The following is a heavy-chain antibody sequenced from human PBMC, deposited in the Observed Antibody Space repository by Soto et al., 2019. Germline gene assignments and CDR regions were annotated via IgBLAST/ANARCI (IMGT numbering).Heavy chain of an antibody. V-gene: IGHV4-31*03. D-gene: IGHD6-19*01. CDR1: GGSISSGGYY. Sequence: SLTCTVSGGSISSGGYYWNWVRQHPGKGLEGIGYTYYSENTYYNPSLNSRITISADTSKNQFSLKLSSVTAADTAVYYCARLSSSGWPIDSWGQGTLITVSS. CDR2: TYYSENT. J-gene: IGHJ4*02. CDR3: ARLSSSGWPIDS.